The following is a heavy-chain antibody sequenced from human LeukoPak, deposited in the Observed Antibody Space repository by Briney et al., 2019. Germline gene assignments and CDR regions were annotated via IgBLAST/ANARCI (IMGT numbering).Heavy chain of an antibody. CDR3: ARVDYGVFDY. Sequence: SETLSLTCAVYDGSFRGYYWSWIRQPPGKGLEWIGEINHSGSTSSNPSLKSRLTISIDTSKNQFPLKLSSVTAADTAVYYCARVDYGVFDYWGQGTLVTVSS. CDR1: DGSFRGYY. D-gene: IGHD3-16*01. J-gene: IGHJ4*02. CDR2: INHSGST. V-gene: IGHV4-34*01.